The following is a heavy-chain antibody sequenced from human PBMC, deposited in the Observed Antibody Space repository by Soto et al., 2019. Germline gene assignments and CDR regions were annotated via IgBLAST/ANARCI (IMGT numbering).Heavy chain of an antibody. D-gene: IGHD2-15*01. V-gene: IGHV1-69*06. CDR3: AQQRVATPLVTFDY. J-gene: IGHJ4*02. Sequence: VASVKVSCKAPGDSFSNYAISWVRQAPGQGLQWMGNFIPIFGTTNYAQTFQGRVAITADKSSTTAYMELSSLRSEDTAVYYCAQQRVATPLVTFDYWGQGSLGTSPQ. CDR1: GDSFSNYA. CDR2: FIPIFGTT.